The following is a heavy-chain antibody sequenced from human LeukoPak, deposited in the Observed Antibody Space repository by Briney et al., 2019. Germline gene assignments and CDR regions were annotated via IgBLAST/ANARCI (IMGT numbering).Heavy chain of an antibody. J-gene: IGHJ4*02. D-gene: IGHD6-13*01. V-gene: IGHV4-59*12. CDR2: IHYSGTT. Sequence: PSETLSLTCTVSGGSMSGYYWSWIRQPPGRGLEWIAYIHYSGTTNYNPPLKSRVTISVDTSKNQFSLKLSSVTAADTAVYYCARDGDIIAAAGTGDYFDYWGQGTLVTVSS. CDR3: ARDGDIIAAAGTGDYFDY. CDR1: GGSMSGYY.